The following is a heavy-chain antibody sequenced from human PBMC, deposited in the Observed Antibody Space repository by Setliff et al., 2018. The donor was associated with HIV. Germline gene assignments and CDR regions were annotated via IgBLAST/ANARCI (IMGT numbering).Heavy chain of an antibody. Sequence: GGSLRLSCAASGFTFSIYAIHWVRQAPGKGLEWVAVISYDGSDKYYADSVKGRFTISRDNSKNTLYLQMNSLRTEETAVYYCARGYCDTSGCLRGGDVSWGQGTLVTVSS. V-gene: IGHV3-30*04. CDR2: ISYDGSDK. CDR3: ARGYCDTSGCLRGGDVS. D-gene: IGHD3-22*01. CDR1: GFTFSIYA. J-gene: IGHJ5*02.